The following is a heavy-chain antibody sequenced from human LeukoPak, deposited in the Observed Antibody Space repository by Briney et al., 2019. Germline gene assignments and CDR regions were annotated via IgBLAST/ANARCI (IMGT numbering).Heavy chain of an antibody. V-gene: IGHV3-74*01. Sequence: GGSLRLSCAASGFTFSSYWMHWVRHAPGKGLMWVSRIKSDGSETPYADSVKGRFTISRDNARNTLYLQMNSLRPEDTAIYYCASDRVFYGLDVWGQGTTVTASS. J-gene: IGHJ6*02. CDR2: IKSDGSET. CDR3: ASDRVFYGLDV. CDR1: GFTFSSYW.